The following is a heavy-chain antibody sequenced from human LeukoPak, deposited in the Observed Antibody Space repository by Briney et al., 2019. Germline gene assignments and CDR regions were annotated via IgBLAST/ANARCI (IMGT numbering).Heavy chain of an antibody. V-gene: IGHV3-30*18. J-gene: IGHJ6*02. Sequence: PGGSLRLSCAASGFTFSSYGMHWVRQAPGKGLEWVAAISYDGSNKYYADSVKGRFTISRDNSKNTLYLQMNSLRAEDTAVYYCAKERSYDFWSGYSNYYYYYGMDVWGQGTTVTVSS. CDR2: ISYDGSNK. CDR3: AKERSYDFWSGYSNYYYYYGMDV. D-gene: IGHD3-3*01. CDR1: GFTFSSYG.